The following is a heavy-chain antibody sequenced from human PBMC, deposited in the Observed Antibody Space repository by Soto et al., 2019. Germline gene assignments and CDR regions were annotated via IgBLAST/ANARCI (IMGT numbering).Heavy chain of an antibody. CDR1: GYSISSGYY. V-gene: IGHV4-38-2*01. Sequence: SETLSLTCAVSGYSISSGYYWGWIRQPPGKGLEWIGSIYHSGSTYYNPSLKSRVTISVDTSKNQFSLKLSSVTAADTAVYYCARGWASGWYYFGYWGQGTLVTVSS. CDR3: ARGWASGWYYFGY. J-gene: IGHJ4*02. CDR2: IYHSGST. D-gene: IGHD6-19*01.